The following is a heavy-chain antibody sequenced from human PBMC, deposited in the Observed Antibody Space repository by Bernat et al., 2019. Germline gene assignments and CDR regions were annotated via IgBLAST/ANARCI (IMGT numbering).Heavy chain of an antibody. Sequence: EVQLVESGGGLVQPGGSLRLSCAASGFTFSSYWMHWVRQAPGKGLVWVSRINSDGSSTSYADSVKGRFTISRDNAKNTLYLQMNSLRAKDTAVYYCAREFWLSHYDAFDIWGQGTMVTVSS. J-gene: IGHJ3*02. CDR2: INSDGSST. V-gene: IGHV3-74*01. CDR1: GFTFSSYW. CDR3: AREFWLSHYDAFDI. D-gene: IGHD3-22*01.